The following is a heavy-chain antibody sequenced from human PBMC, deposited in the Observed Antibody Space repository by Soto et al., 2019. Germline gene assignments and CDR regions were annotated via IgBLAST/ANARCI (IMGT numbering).Heavy chain of an antibody. CDR2: ISWNSGST. V-gene: IGHV3-9*01. D-gene: IGHD2-2*02. Sequence: EVQLVESGGGLVQPGRSLRLSCAASGFTFDDYAMHWVRQAPGKGLEWVSGISWNSGSTYYADSVKGRFTISRDNSKNTLYLQMNSLRAEDTAVYYCARDCSSTSCYTPHYGMDVWGQGTTVTVSS. J-gene: IGHJ6*02. CDR1: GFTFDDYA. CDR3: ARDCSSTSCYTPHYGMDV.